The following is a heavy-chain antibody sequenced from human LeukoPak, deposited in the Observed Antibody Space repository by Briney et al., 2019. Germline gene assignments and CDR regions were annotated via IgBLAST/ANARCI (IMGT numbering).Heavy chain of an antibody. Sequence: SETLSLTCTVSGGSISSYYWSWIRQPPGKGLEWIGYIYYSGSANYNPSLKSRVTISVDTSKNQFSLKLSSVTAADTAVYYCARGRGDFWSGYPRMDVWGKGTTVTVSS. CDR2: IYYSGSA. J-gene: IGHJ6*03. CDR3: ARGRGDFWSGYPRMDV. V-gene: IGHV4-59*08. CDR1: GGSISSYY. D-gene: IGHD3-3*01.